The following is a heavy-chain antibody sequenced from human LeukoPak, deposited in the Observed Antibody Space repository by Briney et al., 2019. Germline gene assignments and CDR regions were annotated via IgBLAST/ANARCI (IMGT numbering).Heavy chain of an antibody. CDR1: GHSFTTYW. CDR3: ARRGLSTAYFDY. V-gene: IGHV5-51*01. CDR2: IYPGDSDT. J-gene: IGHJ4*02. Sequence: GESLKISCKGSGHSFTTYWIGWVRQMPGKGLEWMGIIYPGDSDTRYSPAFQGQVTISGDKSINTAYLQWSSLKASDTAVYYCARRGLSTAYFDYWGPGTLVTVSS. D-gene: IGHD4-17*01.